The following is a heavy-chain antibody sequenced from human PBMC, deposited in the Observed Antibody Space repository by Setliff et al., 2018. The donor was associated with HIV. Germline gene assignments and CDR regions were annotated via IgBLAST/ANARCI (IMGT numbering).Heavy chain of an antibody. Sequence: ASVKVSCKASGYTFTDYYMHWVKQAPGKGPEWMGRVDPEDGETIYAEKFQGRVTITADTSTETSYMELSSLRSEDTAVYYCATGTSKTWGITILMDVWGKGTTVTVSS. V-gene: IGHV1-69-2*01. D-gene: IGHD3-3*01. CDR2: VDPEDGET. J-gene: IGHJ6*04. CDR3: ATGTSKTWGITILMDV. CDR1: GYTFTDYY.